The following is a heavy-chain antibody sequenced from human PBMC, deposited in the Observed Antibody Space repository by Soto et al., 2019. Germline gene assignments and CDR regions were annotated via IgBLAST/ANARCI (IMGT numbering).Heavy chain of an antibody. Sequence: EVQLVESGGGLVQPGGSLRLSCAASGFTFSSYSMNWVRQAPGKGLEWVSYISSSSSTIYYADSVKGRFTISRDNAKNSLYLQMNRLRDEETAVYYCARDSIPEYQLPYSNGDDAFDIWGQGTMVTVSS. J-gene: IGHJ3*02. CDR1: GFTFSSYS. D-gene: IGHD2-2*02. V-gene: IGHV3-48*02. CDR2: ISSSSSTI. CDR3: ARDSIPEYQLPYSNGDDAFDI.